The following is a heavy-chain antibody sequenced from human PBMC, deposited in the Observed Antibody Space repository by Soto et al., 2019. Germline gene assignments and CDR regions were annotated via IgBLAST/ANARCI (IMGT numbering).Heavy chain of an antibody. V-gene: IGHV3-23*01. CDR2: VSGGRGTT. CDR1: GFSLSTYG. D-gene: IGHD5-12*01. Sequence: EVQLLESGGGLVQPGGSLRLSCPASGFSLSTYGVTWVRQAPGKGLAWVSGVSGGRGTTHYADSVKGRFTITTDTTEKSAYLQKTSLRVEATADYYCAKRNGYGDHCGQGTLVT. J-gene: IGHJ4*02. CDR3: AKRNGYGDH.